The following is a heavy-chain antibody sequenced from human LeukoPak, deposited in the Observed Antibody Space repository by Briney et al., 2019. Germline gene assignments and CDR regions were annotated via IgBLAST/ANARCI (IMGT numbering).Heavy chain of an antibody. CDR1: GYSISSGYY. CDR2: MYHRGST. CDR3: ARHRGDNSNPRYYFYYMDV. V-gene: IGHV4-38-2*01. D-gene: IGHD4-11*01. Sequence: SETLSLTCAVSGYSISSGYYWGWIRQPPGKGPEWIGTMYHRGSTYYNPSLKSRVTMSGDTSKNHFSLKLSSVIAADAAVYYCARHRGDNSNPRYYFYYMDVWGKGTTVTVSS. J-gene: IGHJ6*03.